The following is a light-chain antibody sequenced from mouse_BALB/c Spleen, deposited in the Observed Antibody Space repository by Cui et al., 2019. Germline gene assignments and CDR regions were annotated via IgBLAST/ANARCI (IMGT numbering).Light chain of an antibody. CDR3: HQWSSYPWT. J-gene: IGKJ1*01. V-gene: IGKV4-80*01. CDR2: STS. Sequence: IVHTQSPAIMSASLGEEITLTCSASSSVSYMHWYQQKSGTSPKLLIYSTSNLAYGVPSRFSGSGSGTFYSLTISSVEAEDAADYYCHQWSSYPWTFGGGTKLEIK. CDR1: SSVSY.